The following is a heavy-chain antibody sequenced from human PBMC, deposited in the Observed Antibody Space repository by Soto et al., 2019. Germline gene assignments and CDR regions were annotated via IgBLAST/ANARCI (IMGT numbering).Heavy chain of an antibody. J-gene: IGHJ6*02. D-gene: IGHD1-26*01. CDR1: GFTFRSYA. Sequence: DVQLLESGGHWVQPGVSLRLSCAASGFTFRSYAMSWVRQATGKGLEWVSSVSAGGDMTYCSDYVKDRFTISRDNSNNALYLQTICLRIEGTALDHCPRGYRGCSGPPASYSDSGLDVWGQGATVTVS. CDR2: VSAGGDMT. CDR3: PRGYRGCSGPPASYSDSGLDV. V-gene: IGHV3-23*01.